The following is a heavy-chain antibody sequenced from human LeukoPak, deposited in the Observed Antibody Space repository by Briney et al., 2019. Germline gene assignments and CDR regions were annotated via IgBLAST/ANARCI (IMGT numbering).Heavy chain of an antibody. CDR2: ISSSSSYI. D-gene: IGHD4-11*01. CDR1: GFTFSSYS. V-gene: IGHV3-21*04. CDR3: ARDLPQTTPGFDP. Sequence: GGSLRLSCAASGFTFSSYSMNWVRQAPGKGLEWVSSISSSSSYIYYADSVKGRFTISRDNAKKSLYLQMNSLRAEDTAVYYCARDLPQTTPGFDPWGQGTLVTVSS. J-gene: IGHJ5*02.